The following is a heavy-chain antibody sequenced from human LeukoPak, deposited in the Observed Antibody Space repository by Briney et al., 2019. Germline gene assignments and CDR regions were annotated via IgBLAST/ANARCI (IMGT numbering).Heavy chain of an antibody. CDR3: ARDGCSSTSCYANWFDP. V-gene: IGHV3-64*01. D-gene: IGHD2-2*01. CDR1: GFTFSSYA. CDR2: ISSNGGST. J-gene: IGHJ5*02. Sequence: GGSLRLSCAASGFTFSSYAMHWVRQAPGKGLEYVSAISSNGGSTYYANSVKGRFTISRDNSKNTLYLQMGSLRAEDMAVYYCARDGCSSTSCYANWFDPWGQGTLVTVSS.